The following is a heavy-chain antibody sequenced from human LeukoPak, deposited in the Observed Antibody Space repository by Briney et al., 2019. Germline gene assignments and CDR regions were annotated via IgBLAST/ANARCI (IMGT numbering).Heavy chain of an antibody. CDR1: GGSFSEYY. D-gene: IGHD4-17*01. J-gene: IGHJ4*02. Sequence: SETLSLTCAVSGGSFSEYYWSWIRQSPGKGLEWIAEINHDGSTNYNAPLKSRVTISVDTSKRQFSLKVNSVTAADTGVYYCAGSDPTVTTHGFDYWGQGTLVTVSS. CDR3: AGSDPTVTTHGFDY. V-gene: IGHV4-34*01. CDR2: INHDGST.